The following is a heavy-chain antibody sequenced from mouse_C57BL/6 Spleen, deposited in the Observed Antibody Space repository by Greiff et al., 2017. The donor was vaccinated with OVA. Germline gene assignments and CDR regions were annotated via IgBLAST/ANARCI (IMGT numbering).Heavy chain of an antibody. CDR2: IDPSDSYT. CDR3: ARASGYYVAWFAY. V-gene: IGHV1-69*01. Sequence: QVHVKQPGAELVMPGASVKLSCKASGYTFTSYWMHWVKQRPGQGLEWIGEIDPSDSYTNYNQKFKGKSTLTVDKSSSTAYMQLSSLTSEDSAVYYCARASGYYVAWFAYWGQGTLVTVSA. J-gene: IGHJ3*01. D-gene: IGHD2-3*01. CDR1: GYTFTSYW.